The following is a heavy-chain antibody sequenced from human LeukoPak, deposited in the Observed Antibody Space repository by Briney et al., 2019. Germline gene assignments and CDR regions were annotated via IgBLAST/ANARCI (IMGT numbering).Heavy chain of an antibody. V-gene: IGHV3-49*03. CDR3: TRVYSSGWYHLDYFDY. CDR1: GFTFGDYA. Sequence: GGSLRLSCTAPGFTFGDYAMSWFRQAPGKGLEWVGFIRSKAYGGTTEYAASVKGGFTISRDDSKSIAYLQMNSLKTEDTAVYYCTRVYSSGWYHLDYFDYWGQGTLVTVSS. D-gene: IGHD6-19*01. CDR2: IRSKAYGGTT. J-gene: IGHJ4*02.